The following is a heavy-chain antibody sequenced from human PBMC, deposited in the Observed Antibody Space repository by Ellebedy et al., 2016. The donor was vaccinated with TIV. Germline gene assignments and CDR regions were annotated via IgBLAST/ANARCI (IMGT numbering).Heavy chain of an antibody. CDR1: GFTFSSFG. CDR3: ARHITSTWLFDH. Sequence: PGGSLRLSCAASGFTFSSFGMHWVRQAPGKGLEWVAVIWNDGSYKYYGDSAKGRFTISRDNSKNTLYLQMDSLRAEDTAIYYCARHITSTWLFDHWGQGTLVTVAS. D-gene: IGHD5-24*01. V-gene: IGHV3-33*01. CDR2: IWNDGSYK. J-gene: IGHJ4*02.